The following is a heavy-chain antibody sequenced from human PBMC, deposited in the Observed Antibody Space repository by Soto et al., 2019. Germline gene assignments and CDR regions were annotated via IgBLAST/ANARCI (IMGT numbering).Heavy chain of an antibody. V-gene: IGHV3-11*05. CDR3: ARGRGAAADYFHF. CDR2: ISSSTSHT. J-gene: IGHJ4*02. Sequence: QVQLVESGGGLVKPGGSLRLSCAGSGFTFSDYYMTWIRQAPGQGLEWVSYISSSTSHTNYADSVKGRFTISRDNAKNSLFLQMNSLRAEDTAVYYCARGRGAAADYFHFWGQGALVTVSS. CDR1: GFTFSDYY. D-gene: IGHD6-13*01.